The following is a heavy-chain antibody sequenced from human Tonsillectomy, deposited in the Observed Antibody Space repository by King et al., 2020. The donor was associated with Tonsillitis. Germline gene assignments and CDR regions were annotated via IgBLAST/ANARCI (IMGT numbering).Heavy chain of an antibody. J-gene: IGHJ4*02. V-gene: IGHV3-30*18. CDR2: ISYDENNK. CDR1: GFTFSSYG. D-gene: IGHD3-10*01. Sequence: VQLVESGGGVVQPGRSLRLSCAASGFTFSSYGMHWVRQAPGKGLEWVAVISYDENNKYYADSVKGRFTISRDNSKNTLYLQMNSLRAEDTALYYCAKDLDTLCRGVARDFYFDSWGQGTLVTVSS. CDR3: AKDLDTLCRGVARDFYFDS.